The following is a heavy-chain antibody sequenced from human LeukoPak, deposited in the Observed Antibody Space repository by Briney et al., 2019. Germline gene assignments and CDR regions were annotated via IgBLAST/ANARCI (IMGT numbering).Heavy chain of an antibody. CDR2: INPNSGGT. D-gene: IGHD3-22*01. J-gene: IGHJ4*02. CDR3: AITYYYDSSGYFYFDF. Sequence: ASVKVSCKASGYTFTGYYMHWVRQAPGQGLEWMGWINPNSGGTNYAQKFQGRVTMTRDTSISTAYMELSRLRSDDTAVYYCAITYYYDSSGYFYFDFWGQGTLVTVSS. CDR1: GYTFTGYY. V-gene: IGHV1-2*02.